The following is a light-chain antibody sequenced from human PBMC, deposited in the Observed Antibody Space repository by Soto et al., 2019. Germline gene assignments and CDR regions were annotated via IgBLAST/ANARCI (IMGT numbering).Light chain of an antibody. J-gene: IGLJ2*01. CDR3: QSYDRSLSGSWV. V-gene: IGLV1-40*01. CDR2: GNS. Sequence: QSVLTQPPSVSGAPGQRVTISCTGSSSNIGAGYDVHWYQQLPGTAPKLLIYGNSNRPSGVPDRFSGSKSGTSASLAITGLQAEDEADYYCQSYDRSLSGSWVFGGGTQLTVL. CDR1: SSNIGAGYD.